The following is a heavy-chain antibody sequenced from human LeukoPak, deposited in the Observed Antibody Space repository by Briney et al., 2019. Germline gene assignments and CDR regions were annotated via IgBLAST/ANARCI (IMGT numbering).Heavy chain of an antibody. J-gene: IGHJ6*02. D-gene: IGHD4-11*01. CDR1: GGSISSGGYY. V-gene: IGHV4-31*03. CDR2: IYYSGST. CDR3: ARGTSHLYDYSNYLAYGMDV. Sequence: PSETLSLTCTVSGGSISSGGYYWSWIRQHPGKSLEWIGYIYYSGSTYYNPSLKSRVTISVDTSKNQFSLKLSSVTAADTAVYYCARGTSHLYDYSNYLAYGMDVWGQGTTVTVSS.